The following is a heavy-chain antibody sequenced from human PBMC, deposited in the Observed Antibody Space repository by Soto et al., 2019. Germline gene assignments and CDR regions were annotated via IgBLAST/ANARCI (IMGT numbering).Heavy chain of an antibody. J-gene: IGHJ4*02. CDR3: ASLDYYDSSGYYTPPY. V-gene: IGHV1-69*06. CDR1: GGTFSSYA. D-gene: IGHD3-22*01. Sequence: SVKFSCKASGGTFSSYAISWVRQAPGQGLEWMGGIIPIFGTANYAQKFQGRVTITADKSTSTAYMELSSLRSEDTAVYYCASLDYYDSSGYYTPPYWGQGTLVTVSS. CDR2: IIPIFGTA.